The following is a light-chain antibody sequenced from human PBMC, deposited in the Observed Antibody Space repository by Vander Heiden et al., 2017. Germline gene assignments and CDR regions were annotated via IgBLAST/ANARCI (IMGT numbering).Light chain of an antibody. CDR1: QSVSNNY. J-gene: IGKJ2*01. V-gene: IGKV3-20*01. CDR3: QQCGSSPFT. CDR2: GAS. Sequence: ETLSTHSPRTLSLSPGESATLSCRASQSVSNNYLAWYQQKPGQAPRVLIYGASSRATGIPVRFSGSGSGTDFTLTISRLDPEDFAVYSCQQCGSSPFTFGQGTKVEIK.